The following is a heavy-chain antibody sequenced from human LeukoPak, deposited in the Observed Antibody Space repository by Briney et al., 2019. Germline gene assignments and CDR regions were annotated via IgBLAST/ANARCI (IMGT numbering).Heavy chain of an antibody. V-gene: IGHV4-59*01. CDR1: GGSFSGYY. D-gene: IGHD3-10*01. CDR3: AREVHYYGSGTYFFWFDP. Sequence: SETLSLTCAVYGGSFSGYYWSWIRQPPGKELEWIGYIYYSGNTKYNPSLKSRITMAVDTSKNQVSLKLTSVTAADTAIYYCAREVHYYGSGTYFFWFDPWGQGTLVTVSS. CDR2: IYYSGNT. J-gene: IGHJ5*02.